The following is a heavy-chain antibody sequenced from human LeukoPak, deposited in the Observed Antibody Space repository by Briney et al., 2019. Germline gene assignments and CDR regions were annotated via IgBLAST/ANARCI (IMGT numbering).Heavy chain of an antibody. Sequence: SETLSLTCTVSGGSISSSYWSWIRQPPGKGLEWIGYIYYSGSTNYNPSLKSRVTISIDTSRNQFSLKLTSVTAADTAVYYCARLPPYSSSWYFDYWGQGTLVTVSS. D-gene: IGHD6-13*01. CDR3: ARLPPYSSSWYFDY. CDR2: IYYSGST. J-gene: IGHJ4*02. CDR1: GGSISSSY. V-gene: IGHV4-59*01.